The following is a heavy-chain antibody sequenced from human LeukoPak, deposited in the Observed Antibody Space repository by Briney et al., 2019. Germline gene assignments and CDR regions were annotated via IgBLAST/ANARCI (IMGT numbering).Heavy chain of an antibody. V-gene: IGHV3-21*01. CDR2: ISSSISYI. CDR3: ARGAVVPYCSSTSCRAYYFDY. D-gene: IGHD2-2*01. Sequence: GGSMRLSCAASGFTFSSYSMNWVRQAPGKGLEWDSSISSSISYIYYANSVKGRFTISRDNAKNSLYLQMNSLRAEDTAAYYCARGAVVPYCSSTSCRAYYFDYWGQGTLVTVSS. CDR1: GFTFSSYS. J-gene: IGHJ4*02.